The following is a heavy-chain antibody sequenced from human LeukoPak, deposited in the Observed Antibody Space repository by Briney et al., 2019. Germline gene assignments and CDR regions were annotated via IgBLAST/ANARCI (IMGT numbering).Heavy chain of an antibody. V-gene: IGHV4-39*01. J-gene: IGHJ4*02. CDR3: ASAPAAASFDY. CDR1: GGSISSSRYY. Sequence: SETLSLTCTVSGGSISSSRYYWGWIRQPPGKGLEWIGSIYYSGSTYYNPSLKSRVTISVDTSKNQFSLKLSSVTAADTAVYYSASAPAAASFDYWGQGTLVTVSS. D-gene: IGHD2-2*01. CDR2: IYYSGST.